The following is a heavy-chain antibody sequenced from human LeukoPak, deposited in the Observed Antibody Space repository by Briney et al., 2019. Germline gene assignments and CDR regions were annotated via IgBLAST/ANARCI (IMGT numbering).Heavy chain of an antibody. CDR3: ARCGNWGVGHAFDI. D-gene: IGHD4-23*01. CDR1: GFTFSSYE. Sequence: GGSLRLSCAASGFTFSSYEMNWVRQAPGKGLEWVSYISGSGSTIYSADSVKGRFSISRDNAKNSLYLQMNSLRAEDTAVYYCARCGNWGVGHAFDIWGQGTMVTVSS. J-gene: IGHJ3*02. V-gene: IGHV3-48*03. CDR2: ISGSGSTI.